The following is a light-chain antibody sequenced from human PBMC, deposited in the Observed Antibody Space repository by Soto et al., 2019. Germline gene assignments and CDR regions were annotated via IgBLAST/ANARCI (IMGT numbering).Light chain of an antibody. Sequence: DFQMTQSPSSLSASVGDTVTITCRASQDIGTFLNWYQQKPGKAPKLLIYAASDLLSGVSSRFSGSGSGTDFTLTISSLQPEDFATYYCQQSYSTPQITFGPGTKADMK. V-gene: IGKV1-39*01. CDR1: QDIGTF. CDR3: QQSYSTPQIT. J-gene: IGKJ3*01. CDR2: AAS.